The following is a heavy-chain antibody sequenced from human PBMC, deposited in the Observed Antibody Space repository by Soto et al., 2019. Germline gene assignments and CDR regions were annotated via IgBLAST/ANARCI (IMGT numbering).Heavy chain of an antibody. CDR3: ARDGLGYCSSSSCYDFDS. D-gene: IGHD2-2*01. V-gene: IGHV1-18*01. CDR1: GNTFPNYG. Sequence: QAQLVQSGAEVKKPGASVKVSCKASGNTFPNYGISWVRLAPGQGLEWMGWISTDNGNTKYAQKFQGRVSMTTDTSTSTAYMELRSLRSDDTAVYYCARDGLGYCSSSSCYDFDSWGQGTLVTVSS. J-gene: IGHJ4*02. CDR2: ISTDNGNT.